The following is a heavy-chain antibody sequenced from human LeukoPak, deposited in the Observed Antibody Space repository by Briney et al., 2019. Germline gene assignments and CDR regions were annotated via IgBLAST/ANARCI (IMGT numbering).Heavy chain of an antibody. CDR2: INHSGST. D-gene: IGHD3-3*01. CDR1: GGSFSGYY. J-gene: IGHJ4*02. Sequence: SETLSLTCAVYGGSFSGYYWSWIRQPPGKGLEWIGEINHSGSTNYNPSLKSRVTISVDTSKNQFSLKLGSVTAADTAVYYCARGLWGTIFGVADYWGQGTLVTVSS. V-gene: IGHV4-34*01. CDR3: ARGLWGTIFGVADY.